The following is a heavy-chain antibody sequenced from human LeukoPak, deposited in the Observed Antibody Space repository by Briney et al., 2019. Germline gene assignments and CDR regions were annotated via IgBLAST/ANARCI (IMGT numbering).Heavy chain of an antibody. Sequence: SETLSLTCTISGGSISGLYWSWIRQPPGKGLEWIGYIYYSGSTGYNPSLKSRVTISVDTSKNQFSLKLSSVTAADTAVYYCARGGHGAFDYWGQGTLVTVSS. CDR3: ARGGHGAFDY. V-gene: IGHV4-59*11. J-gene: IGHJ4*02. CDR2: IYYSGST. CDR1: GGSISGLY. D-gene: IGHD3-16*01.